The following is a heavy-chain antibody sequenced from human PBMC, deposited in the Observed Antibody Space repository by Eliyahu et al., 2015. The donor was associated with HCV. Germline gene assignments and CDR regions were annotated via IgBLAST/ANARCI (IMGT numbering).Heavy chain of an antibody. J-gene: IGHJ4*02. CDR1: GFTFSSYX. Sequence: EVQLVESGGGLVQPGGSLRLSCXASGFTFSSYXMNWVRQAPGKGLEWVSYITSXSDTIHYXDSVKGRFTISRDNAKNSLHLQMNSLRAEDTAVYYCVRDPDALDYWGQGTLVTVSS. CDR3: VRDPDALDY. CDR2: ITSXSDTI. V-gene: IGHV3-48*01.